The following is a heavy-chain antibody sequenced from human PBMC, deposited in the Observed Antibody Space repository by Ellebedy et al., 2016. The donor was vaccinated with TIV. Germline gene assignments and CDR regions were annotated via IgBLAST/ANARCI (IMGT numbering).Heavy chain of an antibody. CDR1: GGSVSSGSYY. CDR3: ARDIVVVVAAETDYYYYGMDV. V-gene: IGHV4-61*01. Sequence: SETLSLXCTVSGGSVSSGSYYWSWIRQPPGKGLEWIGYIYYSGSTNYNPSLKSRVTISVDTSKNQFSLKLSSVTAADTAVYYCARDIVVVVAAETDYYYYGMDVWGQGTTVTVSS. CDR2: IYYSGST. D-gene: IGHD2-15*01. J-gene: IGHJ6*02.